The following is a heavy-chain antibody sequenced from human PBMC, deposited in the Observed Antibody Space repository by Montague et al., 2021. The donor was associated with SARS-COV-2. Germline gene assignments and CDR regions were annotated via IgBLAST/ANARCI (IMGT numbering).Heavy chain of an antibody. CDR1: GGSISSSNYY. CDR2: IYDSGST. V-gene: IGHV4-39*02. Sequence: SETLSLTCTVSGGSISSSNYYWDWIRQPPGKGLEWIGSIYDSGSTYYNPSLKSRVTISVDTSKNHFSLKLSSVTAADTADYYCARRGGKLLPVATTIGGFDIWGQGTMVTVSS. J-gene: IGHJ3*02. CDR3: ARRGGKLLPVATTIGGFDI. D-gene: IGHD5-12*01.